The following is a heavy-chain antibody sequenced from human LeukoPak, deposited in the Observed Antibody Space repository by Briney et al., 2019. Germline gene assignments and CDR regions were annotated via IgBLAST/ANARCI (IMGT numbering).Heavy chain of an antibody. J-gene: IGHJ3*02. CDR1: GFTVSSYH. CDR3: ARDGRQQLVLGAFDI. Sequence: GGSLRLSCAASGFTVSSYHMSWVRQAPGKELEWFSVIYNGGGTHYADSVKGRFTISRDNAKNSLYLQMNSLRAEDTAVYYCARDGRQQLVLGAFDIWGQGTMVTVSS. V-gene: IGHV3-53*01. CDR2: IYNGGGT. D-gene: IGHD6-13*01.